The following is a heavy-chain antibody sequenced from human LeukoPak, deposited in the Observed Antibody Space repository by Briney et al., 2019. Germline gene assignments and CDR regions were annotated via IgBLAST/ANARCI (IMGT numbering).Heavy chain of an antibody. Sequence: PSETLSLTCAVYGGSFSGYYWSWIRQPPGKGLEWIGYVYYSGSTNYNPSLKSRVTISVDTSKNQFSLNLSSVTAADTAVYYCARHAGGYQPPDYWGQGTLVTVSS. V-gene: IGHV4-59*08. D-gene: IGHD5-12*01. CDR1: GGSFSGYY. CDR2: VYYSGST. J-gene: IGHJ4*02. CDR3: ARHAGGYQPPDY.